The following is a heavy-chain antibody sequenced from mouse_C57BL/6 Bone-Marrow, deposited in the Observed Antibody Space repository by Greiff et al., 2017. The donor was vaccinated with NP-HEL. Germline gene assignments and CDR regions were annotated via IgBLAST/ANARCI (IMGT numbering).Heavy chain of an antibody. V-gene: IGHV1-7*01. CDR3: ASGPITTVVAVDY. CDR1: GYTFTSYW. Sequence: VQLQQSGAELAKPGASVKLSCKASGYTFTSYWMHWVKQRPGQGLEWIGYINPSSGYTKYNQKFKDKATLTADKSSSTAYMQLSSLTYEDSAVYYCASGPITTVVAVDYWGQGTTLTVSS. J-gene: IGHJ2*01. D-gene: IGHD1-1*01. CDR2: INPSSGYT.